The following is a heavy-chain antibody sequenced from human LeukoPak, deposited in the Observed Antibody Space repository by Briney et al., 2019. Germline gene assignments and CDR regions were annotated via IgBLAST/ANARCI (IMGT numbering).Heavy chain of an antibody. CDR2: INPTGGST. CDR3: AREAWGTVMVYYFDY. D-gene: IGHD5-18*01. J-gene: IGHJ4*02. Sequence: ASVKVSCKASGYTFNSCFMHWVRQAPGQGLEWMGIINPTGGSTTYAQKFQGRVTMTSDTSTSTVYMELSSLRSEDTAVYYCAREAWGTVMVYYFDYWGQGTLVTVSS. V-gene: IGHV1-46*02. CDR1: GYTFNSCF.